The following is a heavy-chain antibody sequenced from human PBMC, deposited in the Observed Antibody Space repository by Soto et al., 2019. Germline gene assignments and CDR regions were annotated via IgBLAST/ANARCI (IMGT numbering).Heavy chain of an antibody. Sequence: QITLKESGPMLVKLTQTLTLTCTFSGFSLTTDRVGVGWIRQPPGESLEWLAVIYWDDSKTYRPSLESRLTSSTATTKNPEALTITNMYSHDTAPYYCPHAYGGMFLDWGQGTLVAVSS. V-gene: IGHV2-5*02. D-gene: IGHD1-26*01. CDR3: PHAYGGMFLD. CDR2: IYWDDSK. CDR1: GFSLTTDRVG. J-gene: IGHJ4*02.